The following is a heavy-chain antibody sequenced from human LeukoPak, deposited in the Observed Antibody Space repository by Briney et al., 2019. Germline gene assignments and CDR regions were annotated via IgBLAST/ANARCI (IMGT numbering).Heavy chain of an antibody. V-gene: IGHV3-66*02. J-gene: IGHJ6*03. CDR2: IYSGGST. Sequence: PGGSLRLSCAASGFTVSSNYMSWVRQAPGKGLEWVSVIYSGGSTYYADSVKGRFTISRDNSKNTLYLQMNSLRAEDTAVYYCARQYSSSPGRYYYYYMDVWAKGPRSPSP. CDR3: ARQYSSSPGRYYYYYMDV. D-gene: IGHD6-6*01. CDR1: GFTVSSNY.